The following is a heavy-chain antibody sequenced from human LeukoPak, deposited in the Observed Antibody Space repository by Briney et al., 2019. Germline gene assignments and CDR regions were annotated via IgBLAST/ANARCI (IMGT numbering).Heavy chain of an antibody. CDR3: AKEGRFSRSTAAIPRGPPYGMDV. Sequence: PGGSLRLSCAASGFTFSSYGMHWVRQAPGKGLEWVAVISYDGSNKYYADSVKGRFTISRDNSKNTLYLQMNSLRAEDTAVYYCAKEGRFSRSTAAIPRGPPYGMDVWGQGTTVTVSS. J-gene: IGHJ6*02. D-gene: IGHD2-2*01. V-gene: IGHV3-30*18. CDR1: GFTFSSYG. CDR2: ISYDGSNK.